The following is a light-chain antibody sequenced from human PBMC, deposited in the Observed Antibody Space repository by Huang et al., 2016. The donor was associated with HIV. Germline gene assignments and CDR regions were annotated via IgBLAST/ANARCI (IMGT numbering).Light chain of an antibody. CDR2: GAS. Sequence: EIVLTQSPGTLSLSPGERATLSCRASQSVSSRYLAWYRQKLGQAPRLLIYGASSRATGIPDRFSGSGSGTDFTLTISRLEPEDFAVYYCQQYDDSPSWTFGQGTKVEIK. J-gene: IGKJ1*01. CDR3: QQYDDSPSWT. V-gene: IGKV3-20*01. CDR1: QSVSSRY.